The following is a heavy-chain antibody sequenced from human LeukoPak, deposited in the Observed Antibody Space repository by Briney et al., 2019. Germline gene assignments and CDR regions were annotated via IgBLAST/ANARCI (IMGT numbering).Heavy chain of an antibody. V-gene: IGHV3-23*01. CDR1: GFTFSTYA. J-gene: IGHJ4*02. D-gene: IGHD5-24*01. CDR3: ARALDGYNSYYFDY. Sequence: GGSLRLSCAASGFTFSTYAMSWVRQAPGKGLEWVSAISSSGGSTYYADSVKGRFTISRDNSKNTLYLQMNSLRAEDTAVYYCARALDGYNSYYFDYWGQGTLVTVSS. CDR2: ISSSGGST.